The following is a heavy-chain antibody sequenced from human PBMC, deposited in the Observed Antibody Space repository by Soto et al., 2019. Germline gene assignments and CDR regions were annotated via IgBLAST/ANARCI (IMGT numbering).Heavy chain of an antibody. J-gene: IGHJ6*02. Sequence: SETLSLTCAVYGGSFSGYYWSCIRQPPRKGLEWVGEINHSGSTNYNPSLKSRVTISVDTSKNQFSLKLSSVTAADTAVYYCARGVVVRFYYYYCMDVWGQGTTVT. V-gene: IGHV4-34*01. CDR1: GGSFSGYY. D-gene: IGHD2-2*01. CDR3: ARGVVVRFYYYYCMDV. CDR2: INHSGST.